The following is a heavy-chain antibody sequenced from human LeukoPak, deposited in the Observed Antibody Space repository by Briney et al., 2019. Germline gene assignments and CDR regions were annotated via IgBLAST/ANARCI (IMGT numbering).Heavy chain of an antibody. CDR1: GGSISSGSYY. Sequence: ASQTLSLTCTVSGGSISSGSYYWSWIRQPAGKGLEWIGRIYISGSTNYNPSLKSRVTISVDTSKNQFSLKLSSVTAADTAVYYCANLDAFHDYGDYWGQGTLVTVSS. V-gene: IGHV4-61*02. CDR2: IYISGST. J-gene: IGHJ4*02. CDR3: ANLDAFHDYGDY.